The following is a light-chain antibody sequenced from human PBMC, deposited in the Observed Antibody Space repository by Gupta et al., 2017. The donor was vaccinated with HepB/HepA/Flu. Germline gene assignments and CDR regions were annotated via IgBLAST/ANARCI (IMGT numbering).Light chain of an antibody. CDR1: QSVFHSSAKKNY. CDR2: WAS. Sequence: DIVMTQSPDSLGVSLGERATINCKSTQSVFHSSAKKNYLAWYQQKPGQPPKLLIYWASTREYGVPDRFSGSGSGTDFTLTISSLQAEDVAIYYCQQEDYTPQTFGQGTKVEIK. CDR3: QQEDYTPQT. J-gene: IGKJ1*01. V-gene: IGKV4-1*01.